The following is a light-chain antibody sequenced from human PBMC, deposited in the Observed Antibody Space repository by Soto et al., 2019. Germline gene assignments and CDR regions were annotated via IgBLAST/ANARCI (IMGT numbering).Light chain of an antibody. V-gene: IGKV3-20*01. CDR2: GAS. Sequence: EMVMTQSPDTLSVSPGERATLSCRASQSVPSTYLAWYQQRPGQAPRLLIYGASTRAPGIPDRFSGSGSGTDFTLTVSGLEPEDFAVYFCQQYGSSPPFTFGPGTKVDIK. J-gene: IGKJ3*01. CDR3: QQYGSSPPFT. CDR1: QSVPSTY.